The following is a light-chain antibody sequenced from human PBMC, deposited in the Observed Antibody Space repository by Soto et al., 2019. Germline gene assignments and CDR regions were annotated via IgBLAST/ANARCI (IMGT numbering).Light chain of an antibody. CDR1: QNIDNS. CDR2: VAS. Sequence: DIQMTQSPSSLSASVGDRVTITCRASQNIDNSLNWYQQKPGKAPRLLIYVASSLQSGVPSRFSGSGSGTDFTLSISSLQTEDFASYSCQQSYTTPFTFGPATKVHV. CDR3: QQSYTTPFT. J-gene: IGKJ3*01. V-gene: IGKV1-39*01.